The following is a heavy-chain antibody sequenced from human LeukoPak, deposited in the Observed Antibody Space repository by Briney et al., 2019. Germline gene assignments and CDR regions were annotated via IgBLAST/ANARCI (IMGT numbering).Heavy chain of an antibody. CDR3: TRAKTTVVAPYNWFGP. Sequence: TSETLSLTCTVSGDSISSSNYYWGWIRQPPGKGLEWIGTIYYSGSGSTYYNPSLKGRVTVSVDTSKNQFSLKVSSVTAADAAVYYCTRAKTTVVAPYNWFGPWGQGTLVTVSS. D-gene: IGHD4-23*01. CDR1: GDSISSSNYY. CDR2: IYYSGSGST. V-gene: IGHV4-39*01. J-gene: IGHJ5*02.